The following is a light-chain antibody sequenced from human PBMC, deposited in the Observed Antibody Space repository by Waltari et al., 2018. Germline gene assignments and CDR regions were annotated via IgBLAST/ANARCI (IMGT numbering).Light chain of an antibody. CDR3: QVWDDTTNSGV. Sequence: YVVTQPPSVSVAPGKPATFTCGGDNLESKSVTWYQQKPGQAPVLVIFYDSDRPPGIPGRFSGSNSGNTATLTISWVEAGDEADYHCQVWDDTTNSGVFGGGTRLTVL. J-gene: IGLJ3*02. CDR1: NLESKS. CDR2: YDS. V-gene: IGLV3-21*04.